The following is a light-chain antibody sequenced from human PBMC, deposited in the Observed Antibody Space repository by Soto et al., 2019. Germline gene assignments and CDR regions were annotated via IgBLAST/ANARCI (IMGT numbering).Light chain of an antibody. CDR1: QDISNY. J-gene: IGKJ2*01. V-gene: IGKV1-33*01. Sequence: DIQMTQSPSSLSASVGDRVTITCQASQDISNYLNWYQQKPGKAPKLLIYDASNLEKGVTSRFSGSGSGTDVTFTISSLQPEDSATYYCQQYDNLPMYTFGQGTNLEIK. CDR2: DAS. CDR3: QQYDNLPMYT.